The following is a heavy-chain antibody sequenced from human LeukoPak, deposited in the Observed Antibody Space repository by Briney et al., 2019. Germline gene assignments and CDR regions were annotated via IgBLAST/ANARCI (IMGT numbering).Heavy chain of an antibody. V-gene: IGHV3-7*01. D-gene: IGHD1-26*01. CDR1: GSTFTDYW. J-gene: IGHJ4*02. CDR2: IHKAGTES. CDR3: ARVGTWELQRVFDY. Sequence: TGGSPRLSCAASGSTFTDYWMTWVRQVPGKGLEWVANIHKAGTESYYVDSVKGRFAISRDNAKNSLYLQLSSLRVDDTAVYYCARVGTWELQRVFDYWGQGTLVTVSS.